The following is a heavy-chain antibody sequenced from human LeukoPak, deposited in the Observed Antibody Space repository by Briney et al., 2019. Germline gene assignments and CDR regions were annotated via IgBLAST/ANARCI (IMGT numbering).Heavy chain of an antibody. CDR2: IKQGGSEK. CDR1: GFTFSSYW. Sequence: PGGSLRLSCAASGFTFSSYWMSWVRQAPGKGLEWVANIKQGGSEKYYVDSVKGRFTISRDNAKNSLYLQMNSLRAEDTAVYYCARDLPAAYCGGDCYGYWGQGTLVTVSS. V-gene: IGHV3-7*01. CDR3: ARDLPAAYCGGDCYGY. D-gene: IGHD2-21*01. J-gene: IGHJ4*02.